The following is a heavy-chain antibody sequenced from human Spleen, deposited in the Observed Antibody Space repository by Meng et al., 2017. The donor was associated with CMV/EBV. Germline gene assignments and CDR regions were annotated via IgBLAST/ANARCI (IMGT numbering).Heavy chain of an antibody. V-gene: IGHV4-34*01. CDR1: GGSFSGYY. CDR3: ARGRSIAARPSHKV. CDR2: INHSGST. D-gene: IGHD6-6*01. J-gene: IGHJ4*02. Sequence: SETLSLTCAVYGGSFSGYYWSWIRQPPGKGLEWIGEINHSGSTNYNPSLKSRVTISVDTSKNQFSLKLSSVTAADTAVYYCARGRSIAARPSHKVWGQGTLVTVSS.